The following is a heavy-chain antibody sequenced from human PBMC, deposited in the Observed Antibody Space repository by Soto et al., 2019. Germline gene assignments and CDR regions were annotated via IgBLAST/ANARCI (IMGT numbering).Heavy chain of an antibody. CDR1: GFTFSSYA. J-gene: IGHJ6*02. Sequence: GSLRLSCAASGFTFSSYAMHWVRQAPGKGLEWVAVISYDGSNKYYADSVKGRFTISRDNSKNTLYLQMNSLRAEDTAVYYCARDPGGDIVVVVAATSMDVWGQGTTVTVSS. CDR3: ARDPGGDIVVVVAATSMDV. V-gene: IGHV3-30-3*01. D-gene: IGHD2-15*01. CDR2: ISYDGSNK.